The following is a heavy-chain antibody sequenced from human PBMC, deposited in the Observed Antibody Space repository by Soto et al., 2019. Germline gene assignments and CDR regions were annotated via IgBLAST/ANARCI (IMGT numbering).Heavy chain of an antibody. CDR2: IIPIFGTA. J-gene: IGHJ6*02. CDR3: ASREDSSGWYNYYYYGMDV. D-gene: IGHD6-19*01. V-gene: IGHV1-69*01. Sequence: QVQLVQSGAEVKKPGSSVKVSCKASGGTFSSYAISWVRQAPGQGLEWMGGIIPIFGTANYAQKFQGRVTITADESTSTAYMELSSLRSEYTAVYYCASREDSSGWYNYYYYGMDVWGQGTTVTVSS. CDR1: GGTFSSYA.